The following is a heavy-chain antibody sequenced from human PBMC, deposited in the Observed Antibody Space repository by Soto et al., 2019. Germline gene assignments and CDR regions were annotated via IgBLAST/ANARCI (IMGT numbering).Heavy chain of an antibody. CDR3: ARDEPGIAARRGSFDY. CDR2: IDPNSGGT. J-gene: IGHJ4*02. Sequence: ASVKVSCKASGYTFTGYYMHWVRQAPGQGLEWMGWIDPNSGGTNYAQKFQGRVTMTRDTSISTAYMELSRLRSDDTAVYYCARDEPGIAARRGSFDYWGQGTLVTVSS. CDR1: GYTFTGYY. D-gene: IGHD6-6*01. V-gene: IGHV1-2*02.